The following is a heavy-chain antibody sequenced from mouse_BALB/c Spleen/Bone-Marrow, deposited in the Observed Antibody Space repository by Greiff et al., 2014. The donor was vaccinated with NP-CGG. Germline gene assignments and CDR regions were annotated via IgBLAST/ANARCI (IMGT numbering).Heavy chain of an antibody. J-gene: IGHJ2*01. V-gene: IGHV1-18*01. CDR1: GYSFTGYT. D-gene: IGHD2-4*01. CDR3: ARGPPLYYDYGFDY. Sequence: VQLQQPGPELVKPGASMKIPCKASGYSFTGYTMNWVKQSHGKNLEWIGLINPYNGGTRYNQKFKGKATLTVDKSSSTAYMELLSLTSEDSAVYYCARGPPLYYDYGFDYWGQGTTLTVSS. CDR2: INPYNGGT.